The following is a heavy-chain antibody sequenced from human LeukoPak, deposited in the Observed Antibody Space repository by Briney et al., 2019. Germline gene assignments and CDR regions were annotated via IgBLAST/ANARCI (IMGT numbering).Heavy chain of an antibody. D-gene: IGHD4-11*01. CDR3: ARDRHDYTHYFDY. V-gene: IGHV3-7*01. CDR1: GFTFSNYW. J-gene: IGHJ4*02. CDR2: IKQDGSEK. Sequence: GGSLRLSCAASGFTFSNYWLSWVRQAPGKGLEWVANIKQDGSEKYYVDSVKGRFTISRDNAKNSLYLQMNSLRVEDTAVYYCARDRHDYTHYFDYWGQGTLVTVSS.